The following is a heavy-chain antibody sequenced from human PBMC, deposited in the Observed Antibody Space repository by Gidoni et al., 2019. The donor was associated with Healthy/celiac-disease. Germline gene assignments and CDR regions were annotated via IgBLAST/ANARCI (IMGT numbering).Heavy chain of an antibody. V-gene: IGHV4-34*01. D-gene: IGHD3-16*02. CDR2: INHSGST. CDR1: GGSFSGYY. J-gene: IGHJ6*02. CDR3: ARVKAYDYVWGSYRRGSRPYYYGMDV. Sequence: VYGGSFSGYYWSWIRQPPGKGLEWIGEINHSGSTNYNPSLKSRVTISVDTSKNQFSLKLSSVTAADTAVYYCARVKAYDYVWGSYRRGSRPYYYGMDVWGQGTTVTVSS.